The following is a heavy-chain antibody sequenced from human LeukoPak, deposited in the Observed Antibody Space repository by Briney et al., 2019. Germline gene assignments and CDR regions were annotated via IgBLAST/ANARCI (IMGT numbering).Heavy chain of an antibody. V-gene: IGHV4-34*01. Sequence: SETLSLTCAVYGGSFSGYYWSWIRQPPGKGLEWIGEINHSGSTNYNPSLKSRVTISVDTSKNQFSLKLSSVTAADTAVYYCARYDDFWVFDYWGQGTRVTVSS. J-gene: IGHJ4*02. CDR1: GGSFSGYY. CDR2: INHSGST. D-gene: IGHD3-3*01. CDR3: ARYDDFWVFDY.